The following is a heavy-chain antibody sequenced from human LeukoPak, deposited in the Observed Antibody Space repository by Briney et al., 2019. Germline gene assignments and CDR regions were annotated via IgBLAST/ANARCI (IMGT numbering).Heavy chain of an antibody. V-gene: IGHV3-7*01. Sequence: GGSLRLSCAASGFTFSRYWMTWVRQAPGKGLEWVANIKEDGSEDSYVESVKGRFTISRDNAKNSLYLQLNSLRAEDTAVYFCARQRYSDYWGQGTLVTVSS. CDR3: ARQRYSDY. D-gene: IGHD1-1*01. CDR1: GFTFSRYW. J-gene: IGHJ4*02. CDR2: IKEDGSED.